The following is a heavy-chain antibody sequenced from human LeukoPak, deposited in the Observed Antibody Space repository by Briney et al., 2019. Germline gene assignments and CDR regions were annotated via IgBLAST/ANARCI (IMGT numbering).Heavy chain of an antibody. J-gene: IGHJ6*03. CDR2: IYTSGST. Sequence: PSETLSLTCTVSGGSIGSYYWSWIRQPAGKGLEWIGRIYTSGSTNYNPSLKSRVTMSVDASKNQFSLKLSSVTAADTAVYYCARVVSGSYRFYYYYMDVWGKGTTVTVSS. D-gene: IGHD1-26*01. CDR3: ARVVSGSYRFYYYYMDV. V-gene: IGHV4-4*07. CDR1: GGSIGSYY.